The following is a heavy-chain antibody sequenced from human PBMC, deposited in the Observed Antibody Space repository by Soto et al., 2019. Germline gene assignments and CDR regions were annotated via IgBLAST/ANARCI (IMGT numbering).Heavy chain of an antibody. Sequence: QVQLVESGGGVVQPGTSLRLSCAASGFTFTAYSMSWVRQAPGKGLEWVAVVSRDGDNKYYAESFKGRFAISRDNSKNTVYLQINSLSIEDTAMYFCARAQHGDSWGKGTLVIVSS. CDR3: ARAQHGDS. J-gene: IGHJ4*02. CDR2: VSRDGDNK. D-gene: IGHD6-13*01. V-gene: IGHV3-30*09. CDR1: GFTFTAYS.